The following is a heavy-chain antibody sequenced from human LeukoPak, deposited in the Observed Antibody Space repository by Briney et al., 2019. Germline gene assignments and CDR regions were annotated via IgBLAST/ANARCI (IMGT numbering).Heavy chain of an antibody. CDR3: ARGPDCSGGSCSPTYYFDY. J-gene: IGHJ4*02. V-gene: IGHV3-64*01. CDR2: ISSNGGST. Sequence: PGGSLRLSCAASGFTFSSYAMHWVRQAPGKGLEYVSAISSNGGSTYYANSVKGGFTISRDNSKNTLYLQMGSLRAEDMAVYYCARGPDCSGGSCSPTYYFDYWGQGTLVTVSS. CDR1: GFTFSSYA. D-gene: IGHD2-15*01.